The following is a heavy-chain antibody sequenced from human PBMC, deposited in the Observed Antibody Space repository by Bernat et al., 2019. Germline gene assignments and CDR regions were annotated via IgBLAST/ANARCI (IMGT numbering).Heavy chain of an antibody. CDR2: IKSKTDGGTT. Sequence: SVSNAWMNWVRQAPGKGLEWVGRIKSKTDGGTTDYAAPVKGRFTISRDDSKNTLYLQMNSLKPEDTAVYYCTTRVVRGVITVYWGQGTLVTVSS. V-gene: IGHV3-15*07. CDR1: SVSNAW. J-gene: IGHJ4*02. D-gene: IGHD3-10*01. CDR3: TTRVVRGVITVY.